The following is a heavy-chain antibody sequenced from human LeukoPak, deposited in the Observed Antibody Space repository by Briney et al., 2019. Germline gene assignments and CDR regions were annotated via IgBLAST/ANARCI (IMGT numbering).Heavy chain of an antibody. CDR1: GFTFDDYG. CDR2: INWSGGRT. V-gene: IGHV3-20*04. J-gene: IGHJ6*02. Sequence: PGGSLRLSCAASGFTFDDYGMSWVRQAPGKGLEWVSGINWSGGRTGYADSVKGRPTISRDNAKNSLFLQMNSLRAEDTALYYCARDGGLYGMDVWGQGTTVTVSS. D-gene: IGHD3-16*01. CDR3: ARDGGLYGMDV.